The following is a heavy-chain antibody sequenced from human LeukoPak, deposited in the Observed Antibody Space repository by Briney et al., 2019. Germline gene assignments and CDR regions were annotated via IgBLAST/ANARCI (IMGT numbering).Heavy chain of an antibody. CDR3: ASAPIYYGSGSYRNYYGMDV. CDR2: FSISGGST. CDR1: GFTFTIFA. Sequence: GGSLRLSCEVSGFTFTIFALSWVGQAPGKGLKWSQAFSISGGSTFYADSVKGRFTISRDNSKNTLSLQMNSLRAEDTAVYYCASAPIYYGSGSYRNYYGMDVWGQGTTVTVSS. V-gene: IGHV3-23*01. J-gene: IGHJ6*02. D-gene: IGHD3-10*01.